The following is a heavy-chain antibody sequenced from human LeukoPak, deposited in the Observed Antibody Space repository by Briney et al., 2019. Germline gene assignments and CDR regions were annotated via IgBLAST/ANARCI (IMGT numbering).Heavy chain of an antibody. CDR2: IYYSGST. V-gene: IGHV4-59*01. D-gene: IGHD7-27*01. Sequence: SETLSLTCTVSGGSISSYCWSWIRQPPGKGLEWIGYIYYSGSTNYNPSLKSRVTISVDTSKNQFSLKLSSVTAADTAVYYCARDNWDLIDYWGQGTLVTVSS. CDR1: GGSISSYC. J-gene: IGHJ4*02. CDR3: ARDNWDLIDY.